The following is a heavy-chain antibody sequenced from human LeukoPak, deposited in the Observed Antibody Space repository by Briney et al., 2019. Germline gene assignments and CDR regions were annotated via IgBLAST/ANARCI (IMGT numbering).Heavy chain of an antibody. CDR3: AKESCQETGGDCYSPVDY. CDR1: GFTFSNYA. J-gene: IGHJ4*02. CDR2: ISTSGVST. Sequence: GGSLRLYCAASGFTFSNYAMNWVRQAPGKGLEWVSGISTSGVSTYHADSVKGRFTISRDNSKNTLYLQMNSLRAEDTAVYYCAKESCQETGGDCYSPVDYWGQGTLVTVSS. D-gene: IGHD2-21*02. V-gene: IGHV3-23*01.